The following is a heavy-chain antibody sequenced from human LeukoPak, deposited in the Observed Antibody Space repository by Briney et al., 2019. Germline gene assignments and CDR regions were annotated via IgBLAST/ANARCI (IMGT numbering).Heavy chain of an antibody. CDR3: AKGAASGLVDWFDP. D-gene: IGHD3-22*01. Sequence: PGGSLRLSCAASGFTFSNFAMMWVRQASGKGLEWVSSITGDYATYSADPAKGRFTTSRDNSKNIVYLQMDSLRDDDTAVYYCAKGAASGLVDWFDPWGQGTLVTVSS. CDR2: ITGDYAT. CDR1: GFTFSNFA. J-gene: IGHJ5*02. V-gene: IGHV3-23*01.